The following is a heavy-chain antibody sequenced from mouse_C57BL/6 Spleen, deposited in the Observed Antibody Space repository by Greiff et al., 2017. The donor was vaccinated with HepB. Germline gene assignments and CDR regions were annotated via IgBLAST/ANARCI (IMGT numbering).Heavy chain of an antibody. CDR2: IDPENGDT. V-gene: IGHV14-4*01. D-gene: IGHD1-1*01. CDR3: TTNYGSSYVN. CDR1: GFNIKDDY. Sequence: EVQLQQSGAELVRPGASVKLSCTASGFNIKDDYMHWVKQRPEQGLEWIGWIDPENGDTEYASKFQGKATITADTSSNTAYLQLSSLKSEDTAVYYCTTNYGSSYVNWGQGTLVTVSA. J-gene: IGHJ3*01.